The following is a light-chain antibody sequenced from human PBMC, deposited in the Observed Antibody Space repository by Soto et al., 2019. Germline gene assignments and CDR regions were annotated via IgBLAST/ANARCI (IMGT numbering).Light chain of an antibody. Sequence: DVQMTQSPSTLSASVGDRVTITCRASQNIDNSLAWYQQKPGKAPNLLIYDASSLESGVPSRFSGSESGTEFTLTISSLQPDDFATYYCQHYNSFSRTFGQGTEVEMK. V-gene: IGKV1-5*01. CDR2: DAS. CDR1: QNIDNS. J-gene: IGKJ1*01. CDR3: QHYNSFSRT.